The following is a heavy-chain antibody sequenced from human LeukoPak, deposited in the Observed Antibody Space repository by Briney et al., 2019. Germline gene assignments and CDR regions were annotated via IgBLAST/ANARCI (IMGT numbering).Heavy chain of an antibody. CDR1: GFTFSSYA. V-gene: IGHV3-30*04. D-gene: IGHD3-22*01. Sequence: GGSLRLSCAASGFTFSSYAMHWVRQAPGKGLEWVAVISYDGSNKYYADYVKGRFTISRDNSKNTLYLQMNSLRAEDTAVYYCARDGPTTYYYDSSGYYLDYWGQGTLVTVSS. CDR3: ARDGPTTYYYDSSGYYLDY. CDR2: ISYDGSNK. J-gene: IGHJ4*02.